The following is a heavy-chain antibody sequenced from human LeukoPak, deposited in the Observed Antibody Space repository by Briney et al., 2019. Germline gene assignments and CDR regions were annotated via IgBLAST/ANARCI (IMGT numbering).Heavy chain of an antibody. CDR2: IKQDGSEK. CDR1: GFTFSSYW. J-gene: IGHJ6*03. CDR3: ARDPNWNREKDMDV. Sequence: GSLRLSCAASGFTFSSYWMSWVRQAPGKGLEWVANIKQDGSEKYYVDSVKGRFTISRDNAKNSLYLQMNSLRAEDTAVYYCARDPNWNREKDMDVWGKGTTVTVSS. V-gene: IGHV3-7*01. D-gene: IGHD1-1*01.